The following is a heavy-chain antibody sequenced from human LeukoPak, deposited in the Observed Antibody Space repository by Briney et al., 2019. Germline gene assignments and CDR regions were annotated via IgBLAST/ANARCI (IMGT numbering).Heavy chain of an antibody. J-gene: IGHJ3*02. Sequence: GGSLSLSCAASGFTFASYSMSWARHAPGKGREWLLSISSSSSYIYHADSVEGRFTISRDNAKNSLYLQMNSQRGEDTGVYYCARRYCSSASCYLDIWGQGTMVTVSS. CDR3: ARRYCSSASCYLDI. V-gene: IGHV3-21*01. CDR1: GFTFASYS. CDR2: ISSSSSYI. D-gene: IGHD2-2*01.